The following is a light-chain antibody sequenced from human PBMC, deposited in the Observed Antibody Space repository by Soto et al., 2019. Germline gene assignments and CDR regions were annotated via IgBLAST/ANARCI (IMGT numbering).Light chain of an antibody. J-gene: IGKJ3*01. CDR2: AAS. Sequence: DIQMTQSPSSLSASVGDRVTITCRASQGISSSLAWYQQKPGKVPKLLIYAASTLQSGVPSRFSGGGFGTDFTLTISSLQPEDVATYSCQNYNSAPFTFGPGTKVDIK. CDR3: QNYNSAPFT. CDR1: QGISSS. V-gene: IGKV1-27*01.